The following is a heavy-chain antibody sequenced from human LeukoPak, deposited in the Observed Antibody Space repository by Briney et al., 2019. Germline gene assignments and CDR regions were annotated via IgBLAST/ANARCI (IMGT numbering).Heavy chain of an antibody. V-gene: IGHV3-48*03. Sequence: GGSLRLSCAASGFTFSSYEMNWVRQAPGKRLDWVSYISSSGSTIYYADSVKGRFTISRDNAKNSLYLQMNSLRDEDTAVYYCARDPYSGGYGAYYYYYMDVWGKGTTVTVSS. D-gene: IGHD6-19*01. CDR1: GFTFSSYE. J-gene: IGHJ6*03. CDR2: ISSSGSTI. CDR3: ARDPYSGGYGAYYYYYMDV.